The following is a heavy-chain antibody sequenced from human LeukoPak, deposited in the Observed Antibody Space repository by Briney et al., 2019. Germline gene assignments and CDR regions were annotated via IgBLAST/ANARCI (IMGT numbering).Heavy chain of an antibody. Sequence: GASVKLSCKASGYTFTGYYMHWVRQAPGQGLEWMGWINPNSGGTNYAQKFQSRVTMTRDTSISTAYMELSRLRSDDTAVYYCARGPRDWRDAFDIWGQGTMVTVSS. V-gene: IGHV1-2*02. CDR3: ARGPRDWRDAFDI. D-gene: IGHD2-21*01. CDR2: INPNSGGT. CDR1: GYTFTGYY. J-gene: IGHJ3*02.